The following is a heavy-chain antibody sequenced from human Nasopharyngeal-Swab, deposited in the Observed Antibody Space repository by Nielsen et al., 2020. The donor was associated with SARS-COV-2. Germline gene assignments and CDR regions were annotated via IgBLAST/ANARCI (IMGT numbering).Heavy chain of an antibody. V-gene: IGHV1-18*01. D-gene: IGHD6-19*01. CDR1: GYTLTELS. J-gene: IGHJ4*02. CDR2: ISAYNANT. Sequence: ASVKVSCKVSGYTLTELSMHWVRQAPGQGLEWMGWISAYNANTKNAQKLQGRVTMTTDTSTNTAYMELRSLRSDDTAVYYCARDDRITSGSLFDYWGQGTLVTVSS. CDR3: ARDDRITSGSLFDY.